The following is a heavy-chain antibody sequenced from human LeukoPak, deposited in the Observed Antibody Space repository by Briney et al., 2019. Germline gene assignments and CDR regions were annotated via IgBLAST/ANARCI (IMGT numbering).Heavy chain of an antibody. V-gene: IGHV3-7*01. Sequence: GGSLRLSCAASGFTFSSYWMSWVRQAPGKGLEWVANIKQDGSEKYYVDSVKGRFTISRDNAKNSLYLQMNSLRAEDTAVYYCARSGLGVVVPAAQVLGYWGQGTLVTVSS. CDR2: IKQDGSEK. CDR3: ARSGLGVVVPAAQVLGY. D-gene: IGHD2-2*01. CDR1: GFTFSSYW. J-gene: IGHJ4*02.